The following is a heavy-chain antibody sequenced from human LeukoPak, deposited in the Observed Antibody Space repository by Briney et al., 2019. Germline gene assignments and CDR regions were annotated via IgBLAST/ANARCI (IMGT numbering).Heavy chain of an antibody. CDR1: GGSFSGYY. CDR3: ARVDDSSGIDY. CDR2: INHSGST. Sequence: SETLSLTCAVYGGSFSGYYWNWIRQPPGKGLEWIGEINHSGSTNYNPSLKSRVTISVDTSKNQFSLKLSSVTAADTAVYYCARVDDSSGIDYWGQGTLVTVSS. V-gene: IGHV4-34*01. D-gene: IGHD6-19*01. J-gene: IGHJ4*02.